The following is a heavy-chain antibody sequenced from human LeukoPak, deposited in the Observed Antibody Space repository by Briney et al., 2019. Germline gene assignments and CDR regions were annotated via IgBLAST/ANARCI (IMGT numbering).Heavy chain of an antibody. CDR3: ARVLGRYDSSGYYGDAFDI. V-gene: IGHV1-2*02. D-gene: IGHD3-22*01. CDR1: GYTFTGYC. J-gene: IGHJ3*02. Sequence: ASVKVSCKASGYTFTGYCMHWVRQAPGQGLEWMGCINPNSGGTNYAQKFQGRVTMTRDTSISTAYMELSRLRSDDTAVYYCARVLGRYDSSGYYGDAFDIWGQGTMVTVSS. CDR2: INPNSGGT.